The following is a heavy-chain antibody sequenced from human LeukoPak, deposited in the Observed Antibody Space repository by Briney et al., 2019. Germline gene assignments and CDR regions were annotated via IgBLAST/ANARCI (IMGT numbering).Heavy chain of an antibody. CDR1: GFTFSSYS. Sequence: GGSLRLSCAASGFTFSSYSMHWVRQAPGKGLEYVSAISSNGGSTYYANSVKGRFTISRDNSKNTLYLQMGSLRAEDMAVYYCAKEIPAAIRACDYWGQGTLVTVSS. CDR2: ISSNGGST. CDR3: AKEIPAAIRACDY. D-gene: IGHD2-2*02. J-gene: IGHJ4*02. V-gene: IGHV3-64*01.